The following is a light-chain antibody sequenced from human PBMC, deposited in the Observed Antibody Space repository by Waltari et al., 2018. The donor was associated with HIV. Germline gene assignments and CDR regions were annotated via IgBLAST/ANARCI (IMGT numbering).Light chain of an antibody. CDR3: AAWDDSLNGWV. J-gene: IGLJ3*02. CDR1: SSNIGSNT. CDR2: SNN. Sequence: QSVLTQPPSASGTPGQRVTISCSGSSSNIGSNTVNWYQQLPGTAPKLPLYSNNQRPSGVPDRFSGSKSGTSVSLAISGLQSEDDTDYYCAAWDDSLNGWVFGGGTKLTVL. V-gene: IGLV1-44*01.